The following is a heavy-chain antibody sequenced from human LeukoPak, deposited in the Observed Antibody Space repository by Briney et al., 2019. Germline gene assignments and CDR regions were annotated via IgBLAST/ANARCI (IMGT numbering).Heavy chain of an antibody. J-gene: IGHJ6*03. V-gene: IGHV1-69*06. D-gene: IGHD5-18*01. CDR1: GGTFSSYA. CDR2: IIPIFGTA. CDR3: AGGLLQLWFSTTYYYYYMDV. Sequence: ASVKVSCKASGGTFSSYAISWVRQAPGQGLEWMGGIIPIFGTANYAQKFQGRVTITADKSTSTAYMELSSLRSEDTAVYYCAGGLLQLWFSTTYYYYYMDVWGKGTTVTVSS.